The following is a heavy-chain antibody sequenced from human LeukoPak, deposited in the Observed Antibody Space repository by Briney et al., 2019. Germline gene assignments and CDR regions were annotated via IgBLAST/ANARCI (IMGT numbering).Heavy chain of an antibody. CDR1: GFTFSSYS. J-gene: IGHJ6*03. Sequence: PGGSLRLSCAASGFTFSSYSMNWVRRAPGKGLEWVSSISSSGSTIYYADSVKGRFTISRDNAKNSLYLQMNSLRAEDTAVYYCARDHILYGSGSYYNYYYYYMDVWGKGTTVTISS. CDR3: ARDHILYGSGSYYNYYYYYMDV. V-gene: IGHV3-48*04. D-gene: IGHD3-10*01. CDR2: ISSSGSTI.